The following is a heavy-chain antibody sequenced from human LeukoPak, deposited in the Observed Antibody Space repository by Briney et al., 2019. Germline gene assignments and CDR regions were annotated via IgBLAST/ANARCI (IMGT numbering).Heavy chain of an antibody. Sequence: SETLSLTCAVYGGSFSGYYWTWIRQPPGKGLEWIGEINHSGSTNYNPSLKSRVTISVHTSQKQLSLKLSSVTAADTAVYYCARASSATKIDNWGQGTTVTVSS. D-gene: IGHD6-25*01. V-gene: IGHV4-34*01. CDR3: ARASSATKIDN. J-gene: IGHJ6*02. CDR2: INHSGST. CDR1: GGSFSGYY.